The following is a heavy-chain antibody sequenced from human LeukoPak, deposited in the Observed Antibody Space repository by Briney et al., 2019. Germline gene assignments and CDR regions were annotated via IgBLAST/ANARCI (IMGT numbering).Heavy chain of an antibody. CDR1: GGSLSSYY. D-gene: IGHD3-3*01. CDR2: IYYSGST. CDR3: ARLENRDYYYYGMDV. J-gene: IGHJ6*04. V-gene: IGHV4-59*01. Sequence: SETLSLTCTVSGGSLSSYYWSWLRQPPGKGLEWIGYIYYSGSTNYNPSLKSRVTISVDTSKNQFSLKLSSVTAADTAVYYCARLENRDYYYYGMDVWGKGTTVTVSS.